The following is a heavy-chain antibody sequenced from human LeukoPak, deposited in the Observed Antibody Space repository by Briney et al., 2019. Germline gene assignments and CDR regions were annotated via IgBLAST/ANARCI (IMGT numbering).Heavy chain of an antibody. CDR3: ARDWHGWAYCGGDCYQLNWFDP. Sequence: ASVKVSCKASGYTFTSYAMNWVRQAPGQGLEWMGWINTNIGNPTYAQGFTGRFVFSLDTSVSTAYLQISSLKAEDTAVYYCARDWHGWAYCGGDCYQLNWFDPWGQGTLVTVSS. CDR1: GYTFTSYA. CDR2: INTNIGNP. D-gene: IGHD2-21*02. J-gene: IGHJ5*02. V-gene: IGHV7-4-1*02.